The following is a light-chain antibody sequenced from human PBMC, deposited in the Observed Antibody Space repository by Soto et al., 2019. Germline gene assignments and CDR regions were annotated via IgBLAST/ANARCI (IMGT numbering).Light chain of an antibody. V-gene: IGLV2-23*01. CDR1: SSDVGSYDL. CDR2: EAT. J-gene: IGLJ1*01. CDR3: CSYAGARTYV. Sequence: QSALTQPASVSGSPGQSITISCTGTSSDVGSYDLVSWYQQHPGKAPKLMIYEATKRPSGVSVRFSGSKSGNTASLTISGLQAEDEADYYCCSYAGARTYVFGIGTKLTVL.